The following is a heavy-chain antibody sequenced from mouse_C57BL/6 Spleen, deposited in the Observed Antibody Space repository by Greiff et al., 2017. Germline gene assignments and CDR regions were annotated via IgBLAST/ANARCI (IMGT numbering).Heavy chain of an antibody. D-gene: IGHD2-3*01. Sequence: QVQLKESGPGILQPSQTLSLTCSFSGFSLSTFGMGVGWIRQPSGKGLDWLAYLRWDDDKYYNPALKSRLTISKESSKNQVFLKNANVDTSDTATFYCARIHDGYFPIAYWGQGTLVTVSA. CDR3: ARIHDGYFPIAY. V-gene: IGHV8-8*01. J-gene: IGHJ3*01. CDR1: GFSLSTFGMG. CDR2: LRWDDDK.